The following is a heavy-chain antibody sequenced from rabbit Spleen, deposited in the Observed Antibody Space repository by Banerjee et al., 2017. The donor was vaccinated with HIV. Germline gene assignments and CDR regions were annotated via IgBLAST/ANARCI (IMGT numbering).Heavy chain of an antibody. D-gene: IGHD4-2*01. V-gene: IGHV1S40*01. Sequence: QSLEESGGDLVKPGASLTLTCTASGFSFSRSYHMCWVRQAPGKGLEWIACIDTGSNGFTYFASWAKGRFTISKTSSTTVTLHMTSLTAADTATYFCARDAGTSFSTYGMDLWGQGTLVTVS. CDR3: ARDAGTSFSTYGMDL. CDR2: IDTGSNGFT. J-gene: IGHJ6*01. CDR1: GFSFSRSYH.